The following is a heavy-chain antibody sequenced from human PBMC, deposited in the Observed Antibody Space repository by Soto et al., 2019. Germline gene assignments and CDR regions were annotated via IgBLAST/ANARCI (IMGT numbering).Heavy chain of an antibody. CDR3: ARDDTHYDILTGYYGENWFDP. V-gene: IGHV1-3*01. D-gene: IGHD3-9*01. Sequence: ASVKVSCKASGYTFTSYAMHWVRQAPGQRLEWMGWINAGNGNTKYSQKFQGRATITRDTSASTAYMELSSLRSEDTAVYYCARDDTHYDILTGYYGENWFDPWGQGTXVTVSS. J-gene: IGHJ5*02. CDR1: GYTFTSYA. CDR2: INAGNGNT.